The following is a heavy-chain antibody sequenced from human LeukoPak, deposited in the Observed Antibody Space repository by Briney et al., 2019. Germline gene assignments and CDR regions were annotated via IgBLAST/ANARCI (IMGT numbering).Heavy chain of an antibody. J-gene: IGHJ4*02. CDR3: ARASCSGGSCYYGY. Sequence: ASVKVSCKASGYTFTSYAMNWVRQAPGQGLEWMGWINTNTGNPTYAQGFTGRFVFSLDTSVSTAYLQISSQKAEDTAVYYCARASCSGGSCYYGYWGQGTLVTVSS. CDR1: GYTFTSYA. CDR2: INTNTGNP. V-gene: IGHV7-4-1*02. D-gene: IGHD2-15*01.